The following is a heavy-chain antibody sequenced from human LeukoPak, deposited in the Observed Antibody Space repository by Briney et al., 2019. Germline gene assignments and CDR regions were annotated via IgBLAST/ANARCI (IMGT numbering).Heavy chain of an antibody. J-gene: IGHJ5*02. V-gene: IGHV1-2*06. Sequence: ASVKVSCKASGYTFTGYYMHWVRQAPGQGLEWMGRINPNSGGTNYAQKFQGRVTMTRDTSISTAYMELSRLRSDDTAVYYCARESALSRYMAAWGQGTLVTVSS. CDR3: ARESALSRYMAA. CDR1: GYTFTGYY. CDR2: INPNSGGT. D-gene: IGHD5-12*01.